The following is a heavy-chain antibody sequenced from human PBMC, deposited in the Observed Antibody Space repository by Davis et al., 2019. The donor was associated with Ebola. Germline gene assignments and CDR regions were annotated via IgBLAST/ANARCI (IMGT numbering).Heavy chain of an antibody. Sequence: GESLKISCAASGFTFSSYGMHWVRQAPGKGLEWVAVIWYDGSNKYYADSVKGRFTISRDNSKNTLYLQMNSLRPEDTAVYYCARDMQNAYVGNSGPLQHWGQGTLVTVS. D-gene: IGHD4-23*01. V-gene: IGHV3-33*01. J-gene: IGHJ4*02. CDR1: GFTFSSYG. CDR2: IWYDGSNK. CDR3: ARDMQNAYVGNSGPLQH.